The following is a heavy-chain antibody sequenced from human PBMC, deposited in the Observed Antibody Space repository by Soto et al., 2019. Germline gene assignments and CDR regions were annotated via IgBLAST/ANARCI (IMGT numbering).Heavy chain of an antibody. CDR3: ARDEVAGTTRYYYYGMDV. V-gene: IGHV4-31*03. CDR2: IYYSGST. D-gene: IGHD1-7*01. J-gene: IGHJ6*02. CDR1: GGSISSGGYY. Sequence: PSETLSLTCTVSGGSISSGGYYWSWIRQHPGKGLEWIGYIYYSGSTYYNPSLKSRVTISVDTSKNQFSLKLSSVTAADTAVYYCARDEVAGTTRYYYYGMDVWGQGTTVTVSS.